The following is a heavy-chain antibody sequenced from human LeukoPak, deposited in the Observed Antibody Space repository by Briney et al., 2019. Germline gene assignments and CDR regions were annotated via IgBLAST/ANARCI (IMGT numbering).Heavy chain of an antibody. CDR3: ARHYGGNSLDY. Sequence: SETLSLTCTVAGGSISSYYWSWIRQPPGKGLEWIGYIYTSGSTNYNPSLKSRVTISVDTSKNQFSLKLSSVTAADTAVYYCARHYGGNSLDYWGQGTLVTVSS. J-gene: IGHJ4*02. D-gene: IGHD4-23*01. V-gene: IGHV4-4*09. CDR2: IYTSGST. CDR1: GGSISSYY.